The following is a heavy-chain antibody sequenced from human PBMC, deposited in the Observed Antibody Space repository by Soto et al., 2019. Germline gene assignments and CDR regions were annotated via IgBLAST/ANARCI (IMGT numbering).Heavy chain of an antibody. J-gene: IGHJ6*02. D-gene: IGHD3-22*01. CDR3: ARDYYDSSGSNYYYYGMDV. CDR1: GGSISSGGYY. V-gene: IGHV4-31*03. CDR2: IYYSGST. Sequence: SETLSLTCTVSGGSISSGGYYWSWIRQHPGKGLEWIGYIYYSGSTYYNPSLKSRVTISVDTSKNQFSLKLSSVTAADTAVYYCARDYYDSSGSNYYYYGMDVWGQGTTVTSP.